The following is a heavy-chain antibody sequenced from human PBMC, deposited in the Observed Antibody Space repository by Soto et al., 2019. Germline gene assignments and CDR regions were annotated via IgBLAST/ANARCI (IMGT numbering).Heavy chain of an antibody. CDR1: GGTFSSYA. CDR2: IIPIFGTA. Sequence: QVQVVQSGAEVKKPGSSVKVYCKASGGTFSSYAISWVRQAPGQGLEWMGGIIPIFGTANYAQKFQGRVTITADESTSTAYIELSSLRSEDTAVYYCARGGELLDYSNPFDYWGQGTLVSVSS. J-gene: IGHJ4*02. CDR3: ARGGELLDYSNPFDY. V-gene: IGHV1-69*01. D-gene: IGHD4-4*01.